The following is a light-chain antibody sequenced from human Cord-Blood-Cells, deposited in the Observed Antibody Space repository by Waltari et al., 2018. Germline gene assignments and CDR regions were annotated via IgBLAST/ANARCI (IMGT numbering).Light chain of an antibody. CDR2: DAS. CDR1: QSVSSY. CDR3: QQRSNWLT. Sequence: EIVLTQSPATLSLSPGGRATLPCRARQSVSSYLAWYQQKPGQAPRLLIYDASNRATGIPARFSGSGSGIDFTLTISSLEPEDFAVYYCQQRSNWLTFGGGTKVEIK. J-gene: IGKJ4*01. V-gene: IGKV3-11*01.